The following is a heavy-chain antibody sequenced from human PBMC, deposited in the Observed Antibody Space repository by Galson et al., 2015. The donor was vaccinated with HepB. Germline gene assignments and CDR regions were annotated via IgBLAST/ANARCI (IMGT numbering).Heavy chain of an antibody. CDR3: ARDPPYCSGGSCSDAFDI. J-gene: IGHJ3*02. CDR2: ISAKNGNT. D-gene: IGHD2-15*01. V-gene: IGHV1-18*01. CDR1: GYTFTNYG. Sequence: SVKVSCKASGYTFTNYGICWVRQAPGQGFEWMGWISAKNGNTKYAQRSQDRVTMTTDTSTSTAYMELSSLRSEDTAVYYCARDPPYCSGGSCSDAFDIWGQGTMVTVSS.